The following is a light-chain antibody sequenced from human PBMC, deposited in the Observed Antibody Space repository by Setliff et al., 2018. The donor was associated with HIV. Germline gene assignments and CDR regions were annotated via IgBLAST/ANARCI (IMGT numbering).Light chain of an antibody. Sequence: QSALTKPASVSGSPGQSIIISCTGTSSDVGGYNYVSWYQQHPGKAPKLIIYEVTNRPSGVSDRFSGSKSVNTASLTISGLQTEDEADYYCNSYTTSGTRVFGTGTKVTV. CDR2: EVT. J-gene: IGLJ1*01. V-gene: IGLV2-14*01. CDR3: NSYTTSGTRV. CDR1: SSDVGGYNY.